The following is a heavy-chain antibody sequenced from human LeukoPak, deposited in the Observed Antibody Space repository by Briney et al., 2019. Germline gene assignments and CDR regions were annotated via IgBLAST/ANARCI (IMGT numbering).Heavy chain of an antibody. CDR3: ARGYSSSSRWRYFDL. D-gene: IGHD6-6*01. CDR2: IYTSGST. V-gene: IGHV4-61*02. J-gene: IGHJ2*01. CDR1: GGSISSGSYY. Sequence: PSETLSLTCTVSGGSISSGSYYWSWIRQPAGKGLEWIGRIYTSGSTNYNPSLKSRVTISVDTSKNQFSLKLSSVTAADTAVYYCARGYSSSSRWRYFDLWGRGTLVTVSS.